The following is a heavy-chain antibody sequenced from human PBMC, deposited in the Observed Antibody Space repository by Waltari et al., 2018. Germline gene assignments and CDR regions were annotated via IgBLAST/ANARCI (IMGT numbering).Heavy chain of an antibody. Sequence: QLQLQESGPGLVKPSETLSLTCTVSGGSISSSSYYWGWIRQPPGKGLEWIGSIYYSGHTDYNPALKSRVAISVDTSKNQCSLKLSSVTAADTAVYYCARWAGYYGSGSRDYYYYYGMDVLGHGTTVTVSS. D-gene: IGHD3-10*01. CDR1: GGSISSSSYY. CDR2: IYYSGHT. J-gene: IGHJ6*02. V-gene: IGHV4-39*07. CDR3: ARWAGYYGSGSRDYYYYYGMDV.